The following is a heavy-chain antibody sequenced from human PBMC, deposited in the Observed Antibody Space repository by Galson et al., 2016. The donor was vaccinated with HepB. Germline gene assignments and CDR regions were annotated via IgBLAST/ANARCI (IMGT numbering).Heavy chain of an antibody. CDR1: GFTFSSYA. CDR3: AKASSPGYYYGMDV. Sequence: SLRLSCAASGFTFSSYAMSWVRQAPGKGLEWVSAISGSGGSTYYADSVKGRFTISRDNSKNTLYLQMNSLRAEDTAVYYCAKASSPGYYYGMDVWGQGTTVTFSS. D-gene: IGHD6-13*01. J-gene: IGHJ6*02. V-gene: IGHV3-23*01. CDR2: ISGSGGST.